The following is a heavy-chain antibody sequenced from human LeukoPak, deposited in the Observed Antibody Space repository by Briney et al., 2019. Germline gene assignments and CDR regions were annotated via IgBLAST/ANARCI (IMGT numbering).Heavy chain of an antibody. CDR2: INAGNGNT. V-gene: IGHV1-3*01. CDR3: ARAVGDYGYYYYGMDV. Sequence: ASVKVSCKASGYTFTSYAMRWVRQAPGQRLEWMGWINAGNGNTKYSQKFQGRVTITRDTSASTAYMELSSLRSEDTAVYYCARAVGDYGYYYYGMDVWGQGTTVTVSS. J-gene: IGHJ6*02. D-gene: IGHD4-17*01. CDR1: GYTFTSYA.